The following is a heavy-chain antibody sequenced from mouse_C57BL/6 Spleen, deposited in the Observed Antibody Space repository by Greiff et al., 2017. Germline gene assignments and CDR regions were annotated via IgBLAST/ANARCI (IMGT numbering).Heavy chain of an antibody. CDR3: ARKESHDGCDWFAY. J-gene: IGHJ3*01. CDR2: IDPSDSYT. CDR1: GYTFTSYW. Sequence: QVQLQQPGAELVRPGTSVKLSCKASGYTFTSYWMHWVKQRPGQGLEWIGVIDPSDSYTNYNQKFKDKATLTVDTSSSTAYMQLSSLTSEDSAVYYCARKESHDGCDWFAYWGQGTLVTVSA. V-gene: IGHV1-59*01. D-gene: IGHD2-3*01.